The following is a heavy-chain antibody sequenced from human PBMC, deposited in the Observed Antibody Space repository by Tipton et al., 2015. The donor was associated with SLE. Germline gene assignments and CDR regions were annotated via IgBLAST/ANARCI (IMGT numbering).Heavy chain of an antibody. D-gene: IGHD6-19*01. V-gene: IGHV4-39*01. CDR2: IYYSGST. Sequence: TLSLTCTVSGGSISSSSYYWGWIRQPPGPGLEWIGSIYYSGSTYYNPSLKSRVTISVDTSKNQFSLKLSSVTAADTAVYYCARGNSSGWYRGAFDIWGQGTMVTVSS. CDR1: GGSISSSSYY. CDR3: ARGNSSGWYRGAFDI. J-gene: IGHJ3*02.